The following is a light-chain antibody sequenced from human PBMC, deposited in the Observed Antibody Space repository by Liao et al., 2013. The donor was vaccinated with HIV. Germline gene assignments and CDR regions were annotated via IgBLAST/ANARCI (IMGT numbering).Light chain of an antibody. Sequence: SYVLTQPPSVSVAPGKTATITCGGNNIGSKSVHWYQLKPGQAPVLVIYYDTNRASGIPERFSASKSVNTATLTISGAQPMDEADYYCLVWDSSPAGIFGGGTKLTVL. CDR1: NIGSKS. CDR2: YDT. J-gene: IGLJ2*01. V-gene: IGLV3-21*01. CDR3: LVWDSSPAGI.